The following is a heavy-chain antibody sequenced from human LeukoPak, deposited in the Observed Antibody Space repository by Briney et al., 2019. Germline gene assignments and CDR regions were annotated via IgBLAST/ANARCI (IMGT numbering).Heavy chain of an antibody. CDR1: GGSISTSNYY. V-gene: IGHV4-39*07. CDR2: IFYSGST. Sequence: SETLSLTCTVSGGSISTSNYYWGWIRQPPGKGLEWIGNIFYSGSTYYSPSLKSRVTISLDTSRNQFSLKLSSVTAADTAVYYCAEYGSGNAFDIWGQGTMVTVSS. CDR3: AEYGSGNAFDI. D-gene: IGHD3-10*01. J-gene: IGHJ3*02.